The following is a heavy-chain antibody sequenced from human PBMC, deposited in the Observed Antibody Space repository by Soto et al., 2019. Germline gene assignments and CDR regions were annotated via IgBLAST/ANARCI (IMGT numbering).Heavy chain of an antibody. CDR2: INGDGSST. CDR3: ARELDSGY. Sequence: EVQLVESGGGLVQPGGSLRLSCAASGFTFSSHWMHWVRQAPGKGLVWVSRINGDGSSTTYADSVKGRFTISRDNAKKTLYLQMNSLRAEDTAVYYCARELDSGYWGKGTLVTVSS. CDR1: GFTFSSHW. J-gene: IGHJ4*02. V-gene: IGHV3-74*01. D-gene: IGHD3-10*01.